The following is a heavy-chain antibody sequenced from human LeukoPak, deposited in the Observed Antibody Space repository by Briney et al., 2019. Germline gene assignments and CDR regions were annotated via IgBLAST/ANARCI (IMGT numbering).Heavy chain of an antibody. J-gene: IGHJ4*02. Sequence: SETLSLTCTVSGGSISSSSYYWGWIRQPPGKGLEWIGSIYYSGNTYYNPSLKSRVTISVDTSKNQFSLKLSSVTAADTAVYYCARDYYDSSGYYGRFDHWGQGTLLTVSS. CDR1: GGSISSSSYY. CDR3: ARDYYDSSGYYGRFDH. V-gene: IGHV4-39*07. CDR2: IYYSGNT. D-gene: IGHD3-22*01.